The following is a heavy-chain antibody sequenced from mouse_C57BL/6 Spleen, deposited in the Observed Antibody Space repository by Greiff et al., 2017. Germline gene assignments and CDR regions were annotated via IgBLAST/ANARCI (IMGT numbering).Heavy chain of an antibody. J-gene: IGHJ3*01. CDR2: IWGDGRT. Sequence: VQGVESGPGLVAPSQSLSITCTVSGFSLTSYGVSWVRKPPGKGLEWLGVIWGDGRTNYHSALISRLSISKDNSKSQVFLKLNSLQTDDTATYYCAKPDYGYAGAWFAYWGQGTLVTVSA. V-gene: IGHV2-3*01. D-gene: IGHD2-2*01. CDR1: GFSLTSYG. CDR3: AKPDYGYAGAWFAY.